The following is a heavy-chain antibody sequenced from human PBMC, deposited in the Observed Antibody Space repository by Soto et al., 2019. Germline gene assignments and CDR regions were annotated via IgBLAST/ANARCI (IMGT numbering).Heavy chain of an antibody. V-gene: IGHV3-30-3*01. CDR1: GFTFSSYA. CDR2: ISYDGSNK. J-gene: IGHJ6*02. D-gene: IGHD1-7*01. Sequence: QVQLVESGGGVVQPGRSLRLSCAASGFTFSSYAMHWVRQAPGQGLEWVALISYDGSNKYYADSVKGRFTISRDNSKNTLYLQMKSLRPEDTAVYHCARDQGGTTLYYRGMDVWGQGTTVTVSS. CDR3: ARDQGGTTLYYRGMDV.